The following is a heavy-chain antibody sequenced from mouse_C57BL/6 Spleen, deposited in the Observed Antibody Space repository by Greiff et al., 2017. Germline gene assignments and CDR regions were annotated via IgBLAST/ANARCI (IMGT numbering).Heavy chain of an antibody. V-gene: IGHV1-53*01. D-gene: IGHD3-1*01. CDR2: INPSNGGT. CDR3: ARSGAIYYAMDY. CDR1: GYTFTSYW. Sequence: QVQLQQPGTELVKPGASVKLSCKASGYTFTSYWMHWVKQRPGQGLEWIGNINPSNGGTNYNEKFKSKATLTVDTSSSTAYMQLSSLTAEDSAVYYCARSGAIYYAMDYWGQGTSVTVSS. J-gene: IGHJ4*01.